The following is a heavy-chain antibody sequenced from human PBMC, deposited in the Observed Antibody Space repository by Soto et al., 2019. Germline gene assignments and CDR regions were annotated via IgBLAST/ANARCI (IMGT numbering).Heavy chain of an antibody. D-gene: IGHD3-3*01. CDR2: IYYSGST. J-gene: IGHJ6*02. Sequence: SETLSLTCTVSGGSISSGDYYWSWIRQPPGKGPEWIGYIYYSGSTYYNPSLKSRVTISVDTSKNQFSLKLSSVTAADTAVYYCARGGSWGPIFGVVTEAYYYGMDVWGQGTTVTVSS. CDR3: ARGGSWGPIFGVVTEAYYYGMDV. V-gene: IGHV4-30-4*01. CDR1: GGSISSGDYY.